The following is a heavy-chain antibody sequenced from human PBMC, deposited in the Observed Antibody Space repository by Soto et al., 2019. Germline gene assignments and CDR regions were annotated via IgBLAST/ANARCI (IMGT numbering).Heavy chain of an antibody. D-gene: IGHD3-9*01. CDR2: ISAYNGNI. J-gene: IGHJ4*02. V-gene: IGHV1-18*01. CDR1: GYTFTSYG. CDR3: TRDLSIFLFDY. Sequence: QVQLVQSGAEVKKPGASVKVSCKASGYTFTSYGISWVRQAPGQGLEWMGWISAYNGNIKYAQKLQGRVTMTTDTSTSTAYRELRSLRSDDTAVYYCTRDLSIFLFDYWGQGTLVTVSS.